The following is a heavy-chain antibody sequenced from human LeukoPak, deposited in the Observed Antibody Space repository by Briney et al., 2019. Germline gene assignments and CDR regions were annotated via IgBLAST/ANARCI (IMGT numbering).Heavy chain of an antibody. J-gene: IGHJ4*02. D-gene: IGHD6-19*01. Sequence: GGSLRLSCAASGFTFSSYSMNWVRQAPGKGLEWVSSISSSSSYIYYADSVKGRFTISRDNAKNSLYLQMNSLRAEDTAVYYCARHVEYSSGPFDYWGQGTLVTVSS. V-gene: IGHV3-21*01. CDR1: GFTFSSYS. CDR3: ARHVEYSSGPFDY. CDR2: ISSSSSYI.